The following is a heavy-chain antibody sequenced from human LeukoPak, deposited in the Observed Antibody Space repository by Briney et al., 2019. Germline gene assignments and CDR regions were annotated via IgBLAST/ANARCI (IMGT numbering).Heavy chain of an antibody. Sequence: ASVKVSCKASGYTFTSYDINWVRQATGQGLEWMGWMNPNSGNTGYAQKFQGRVTMTRNTSISTAYMELSSLRSEDTAVYYCASLDCSGGSCYSVPYYFDYWGQGTLVTVSS. V-gene: IGHV1-8*01. CDR2: MNPNSGNT. CDR1: GYTFTSYD. J-gene: IGHJ4*02. D-gene: IGHD2-15*01. CDR3: ASLDCSGGSCYSVPYYFDY.